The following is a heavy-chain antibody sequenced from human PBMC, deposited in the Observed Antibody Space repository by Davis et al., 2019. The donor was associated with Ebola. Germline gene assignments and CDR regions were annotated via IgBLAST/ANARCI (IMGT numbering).Heavy chain of an antibody. Sequence: PGGSLRLSCKGSRYSFTSYWIGWVRQMPGKGLEWMGIIYPGDSDTRYSPSFQGQVTISADTSISTAYLQWSSLKASDTAMYYCARHSFPGEYSSSSNYAMDVWGQGTTVTVSS. CDR3: ARHSFPGEYSSSSNYAMDV. CDR1: RYSFTSYW. J-gene: IGHJ6*02. D-gene: IGHD6-6*01. CDR2: IYPGDSDT. V-gene: IGHV5-51*01.